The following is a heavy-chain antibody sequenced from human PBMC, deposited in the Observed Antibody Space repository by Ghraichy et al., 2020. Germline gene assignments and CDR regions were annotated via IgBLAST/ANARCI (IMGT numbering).Heavy chain of an antibody. D-gene: IGHD3-22*01. CDR3: ARHRPDSSGYGYYYYGMDV. Sequence: SETLSLTCTVSGGSISSSSYYWGWIRQPPGKGLEWIGSIYYSGSTYYNPSLKSRVTISVDTSKNQFSLKLSSVTAADTAVYYCARHRPDSSGYGYYYYGMDVWGQGTTVTVSS. J-gene: IGHJ6*02. CDR1: GGSISSSSYY. V-gene: IGHV4-39*01. CDR2: IYYSGST.